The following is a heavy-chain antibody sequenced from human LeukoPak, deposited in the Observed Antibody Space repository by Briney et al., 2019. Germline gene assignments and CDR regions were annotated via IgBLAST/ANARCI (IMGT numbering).Heavy chain of an antibody. J-gene: IGHJ5*02. Sequence: GGSLRLSCAASGFTFSSYAMSWVRQAPGKGLEWVSAISGSGGSTYYADSVKGRFTISRDNSKNTLYLQMNSLRAEDTAVYYCARYDSSGYYYGANWFDPWGQGTLVTVSS. CDR2: ISGSGGST. V-gene: IGHV3-23*01. CDR1: GFTFSSYA. D-gene: IGHD3-22*01. CDR3: ARYDSSGYYYGANWFDP.